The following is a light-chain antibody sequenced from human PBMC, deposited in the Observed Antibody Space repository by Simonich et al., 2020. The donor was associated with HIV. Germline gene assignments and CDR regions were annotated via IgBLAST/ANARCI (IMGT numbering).Light chain of an antibody. V-gene: IGKV4-1*01. CDR2: WAS. J-gene: IGKJ2*01. CDR1: QDVLYSSNNKNY. Sequence: DIVMTQSPDSLAVSLGERATINCKSSQDVLYSSNNKNYLAWYQQKPGQPPKLLMYWASTRDAGVPDRFSGSGSGTDFTLTSSSLQAEDVAVYFCQQCHTHPHTFGQGTKVEIK. CDR3: QQCHTHPHT.